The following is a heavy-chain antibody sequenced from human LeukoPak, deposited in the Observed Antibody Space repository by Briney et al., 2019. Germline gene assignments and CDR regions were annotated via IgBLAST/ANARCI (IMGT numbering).Heavy chain of an antibody. CDR2: ISAYNGNT. J-gene: IGHJ3*02. CDR1: GYTFTSYG. V-gene: IGHV1-18*01. CDR3: ARDDYGDYVGSDDAFDI. D-gene: IGHD4-17*01. Sequence: GASVKVSCKASGYTFTSYGISWVRQAPGQGLEWMGWISAYNGNTNYAQKLQGRVTMTTDTSTSTAYMELRSLRSDDTAVYYCARDDYGDYVGSDDAFDIWGQGTMVTVSS.